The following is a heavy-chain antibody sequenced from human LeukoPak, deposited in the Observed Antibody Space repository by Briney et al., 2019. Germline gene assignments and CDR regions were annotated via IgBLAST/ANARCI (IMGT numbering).Heavy chain of an antibody. CDR3: ARESSHGDYLDY. Sequence: SETLSLTCTVSGGSISSYYWSWIRQPPGKGLEWIGYIYYSGSTNYNPSLKSRVTISVDTSKNQFSLKLSSVTAADTAVYYCARESSHGDYLDYWGQGTLVTVSS. J-gene: IGHJ4*02. CDR2: IYYSGST. V-gene: IGHV4-59*01. D-gene: IGHD4-17*01. CDR1: GGSISSYY.